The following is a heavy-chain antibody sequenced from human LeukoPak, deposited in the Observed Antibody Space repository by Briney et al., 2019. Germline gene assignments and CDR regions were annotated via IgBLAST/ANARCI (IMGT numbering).Heavy chain of an antibody. Sequence: SETLSLTCTVSGGSISSSSYYWGWIRQPPGKGLEWVGSIYYSGSTYYNPSLKSRVTISVDTSKNQFSLKLSSVTAADTAVYYCARLQESADWSPRFDPWGQGTLVTVSS. V-gene: IGHV4-39*07. CDR3: ARLQESADWSPRFDP. CDR2: IYYSGST. J-gene: IGHJ5*02. D-gene: IGHD3/OR15-3a*01. CDR1: GGSISSSSYY.